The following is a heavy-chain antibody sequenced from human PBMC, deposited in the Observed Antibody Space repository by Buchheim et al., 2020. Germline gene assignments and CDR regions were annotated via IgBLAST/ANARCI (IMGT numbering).Heavy chain of an antibody. Sequence: DVQLLESGGGLVQPGGSLRLSCAASGFTFSSYAMSWVRQAPGKGLEWVSALSGSGGSTYYADSVKGRFTISRDNSKNTLYLQMNSLRDEDTAVYYCVHGGGYCSSTSCYGGFDYWGQGTL. CDR1: GFTFSSYA. CDR3: VHGGGYCSSTSCYGGFDY. V-gene: IGHV3-23*01. CDR2: LSGSGGST. J-gene: IGHJ4*02. D-gene: IGHD2-2*01.